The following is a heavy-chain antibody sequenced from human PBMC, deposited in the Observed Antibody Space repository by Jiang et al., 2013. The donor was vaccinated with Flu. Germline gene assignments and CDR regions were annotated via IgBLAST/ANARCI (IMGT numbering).Heavy chain of an antibody. D-gene: IGHD1-14*01. CDR1: GGSISSYY. CDR2: IYYSGST. CDR3: ARRTGAQTYNWFDP. V-gene: IGHV4-59*01. Sequence: YGPGLVKPSETLSLTCTVSGGSISSYYWSWIRQPPGKGLEWIGYIYYSGSTNYNPSLKSRVTISVDTSKNQFSLKLSSVTAADTAVYYCARRTGAQTYNWFDPGAREPWSPSPQ. J-gene: IGHJ5*02.